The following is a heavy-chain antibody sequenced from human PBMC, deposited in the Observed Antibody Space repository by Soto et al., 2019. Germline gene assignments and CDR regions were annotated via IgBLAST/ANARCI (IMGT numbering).Heavy chain of an antibody. CDR3: ARERTVLLWFGESSWFDP. CDR2: ICYSGST. J-gene: IGHJ5*02. D-gene: IGHD3-10*01. V-gene: IGHV4-31*03. Sequence: PSETLSLTCTFSGCPISSGGYYWSWIRQHPGKGLEWIGYICYSGSTYYNTSLKSRVTISVDTSKNQFYLKLSSVTAADTAVFYCARERTVLLWFGESSWFDPWGQGTLVTVSS. CDR1: GCPISSGGYY.